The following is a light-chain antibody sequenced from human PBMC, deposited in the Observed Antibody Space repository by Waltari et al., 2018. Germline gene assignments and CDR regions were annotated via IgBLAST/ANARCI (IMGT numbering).Light chain of an antibody. J-gene: IGKJ2*01. CDR1: QGISSY. CDR2: AAS. V-gene: IGKV1-9*01. CDR3: QQLNSYPYT. Sequence: IQLTQSPSSLSASVGDRVTITCRASQGISSYLAWYQQKPGKAPKLLLYAASTLQSGVPSRFSGSGSGTDFTLTISSLQPEEFATYYCQQLNSYPYTFGQGTKLEIK.